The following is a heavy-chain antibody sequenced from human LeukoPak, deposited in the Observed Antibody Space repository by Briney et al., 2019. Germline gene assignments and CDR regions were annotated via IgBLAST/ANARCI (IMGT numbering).Heavy chain of an antibody. CDR3: ARRLYGSGWFDP. J-gene: IGHJ5*02. D-gene: IGHD2-15*01. V-gene: IGHV1-46*01. Sequence: ASVKVSCKTSGYTFTIHGINWVRQAPGQGLEWMGIINPSGGSTSYAQKFQGRVTMTRDMSTSTVYMELSSLRSEDTAVYYCARRLYGSGWFDPWGQGTLVTVSS. CDR1: GYTFTIHG. CDR2: INPSGGST.